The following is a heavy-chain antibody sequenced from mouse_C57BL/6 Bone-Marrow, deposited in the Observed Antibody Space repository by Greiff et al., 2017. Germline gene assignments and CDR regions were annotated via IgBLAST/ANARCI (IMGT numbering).Heavy chain of an antibody. J-gene: IGHJ1*03. Sequence: QVQLQQPGAELVKPGASVKLSCKASGYTFTSYWMHWVKQRPGRGLEWIGRIDPNSGGTKYNEKFKSKATLTVDKPSSTAYMQISSLTSEDSAVYYCAREENWGWYFDVWGTGTTVTVSS. V-gene: IGHV1-72*01. CDR3: AREENWGWYFDV. CDR2: IDPNSGGT. D-gene: IGHD4-1*01. CDR1: GYTFTSYW.